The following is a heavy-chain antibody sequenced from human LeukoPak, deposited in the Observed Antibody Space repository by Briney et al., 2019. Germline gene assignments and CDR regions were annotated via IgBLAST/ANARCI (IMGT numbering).Heavy chain of an antibody. CDR1: GYTFTSYG. V-gene: IGHV1-18*01. Sequence: GASVKVSCKASGYTFTSYGISWVRQAPGQGLEWMGWISAYNGNTNYAQKLQGRVTMTTDTSTSTAYMELRSLRSDDTAVYYCARDTADYYASSGYSYLWSVDAFDIWGQGTMVTVSS. D-gene: IGHD3-22*01. CDR3: ARDTADYYASSGYSYLWSVDAFDI. J-gene: IGHJ3*02. CDR2: ISAYNGNT.